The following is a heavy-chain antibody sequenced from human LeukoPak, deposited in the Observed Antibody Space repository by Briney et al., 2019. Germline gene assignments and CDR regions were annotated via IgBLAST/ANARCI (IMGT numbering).Heavy chain of an antibody. J-gene: IGHJ6*03. CDR2: ISSSSSTI. CDR3: ARDRHFEDSSSSKYYYYYYMDV. CDR1: GFTFSSYS. V-gene: IGHV3-48*01. D-gene: IGHD6-6*01. Sequence: GGSLRLSCAASGFTFSSYSMNWVRQAPGKGLEWVSYISSSSSTIYYVDSVKGRFTISRDSAKNSLYLQMNSLRAEDTAVYYCARDRHFEDSSSSKYYYYYYMDVWGKGTTVTVSS.